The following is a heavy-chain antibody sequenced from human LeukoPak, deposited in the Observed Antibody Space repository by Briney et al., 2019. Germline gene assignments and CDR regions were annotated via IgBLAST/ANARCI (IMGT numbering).Heavy chain of an antibody. D-gene: IGHD1-26*01. CDR1: GFTFSSYS. CDR3: TRVAGATRFIDY. V-gene: IGHV3-49*04. CDR2: IRSKAYGGTT. Sequence: GGSLRLSCAASGFTFSSYSMNWVRQAPGKGLEWVGFIRSKAYGGTTEYAASVKGRFTISRDDSKSIAYLQMNSLKTEDTAVYYCTRVAGATRFIDYWGQGTLVTVSS. J-gene: IGHJ4*02.